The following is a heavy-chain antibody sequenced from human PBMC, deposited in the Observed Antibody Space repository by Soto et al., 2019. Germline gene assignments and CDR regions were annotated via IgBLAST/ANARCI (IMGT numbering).Heavy chain of an antibody. CDR1: GYTFSGYY. V-gene: IGHV1-2*04. Sequence: AASDGVSCSASGYTFSGYYMHWVRQAPGQGLEWMVWINPNSGGTNYAQKLQGWVTMTRDTSSSTDYMELRRLRSDDTAVYYCARTNYYDSSGYRGTYYYGMDVWGHGTTVTVSS. D-gene: IGHD3-22*01. CDR2: INPNSGGT. J-gene: IGHJ6*02. CDR3: ARTNYYDSSGYRGTYYYGMDV.